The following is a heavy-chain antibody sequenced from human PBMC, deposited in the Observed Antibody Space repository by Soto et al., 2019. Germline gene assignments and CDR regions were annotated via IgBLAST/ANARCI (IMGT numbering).Heavy chain of an antibody. D-gene: IGHD3-3*01. CDR3: ARGGVSTRTFDY. V-gene: IGHV5-51*01. CDR2: IYPSDSDT. J-gene: IGHJ4*02. CDR1: GYNFAGYW. Sequence: GESLKISCKGSGYNFAGYWIAWVRQMPGKGLELMGIIYPSDSDTRYRPSFQGQVTISADKAINSAYLQWSSLRASDTAMYYCARGGVSTRTFDYWGQGTTVTVSS.